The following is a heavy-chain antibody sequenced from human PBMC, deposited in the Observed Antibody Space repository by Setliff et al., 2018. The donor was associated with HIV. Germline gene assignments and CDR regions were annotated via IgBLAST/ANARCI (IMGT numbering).Heavy chain of an antibody. V-gene: IGHV4-38-2*01. D-gene: IGHD1-26*01. CDR2: IYHSGST. CDR1: GYSISSGYY. CDR3: ARRSGSYSDFDY. Sequence: SETLSLTCAVSGYSISSGYYGGWIRQPPGKGLEWIGDIYHSGSTYYNPSLESRVTISVDTSKNQFALKVSAVTAADTAVYYCARRSGSYSDFDYWGQGILVTVSS. J-gene: IGHJ4*02.